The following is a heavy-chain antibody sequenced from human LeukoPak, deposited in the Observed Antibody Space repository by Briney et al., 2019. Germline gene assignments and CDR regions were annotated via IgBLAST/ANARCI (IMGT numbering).Heavy chain of an antibody. CDR1: GGSFSGYY. CDR2: INHSGST. J-gene: IGHJ4*02. D-gene: IGHD3-22*01. Sequence: PSETLSLACAVYGGSFSGYYWSWIRQPPGKGLEWIGEINHSGSTNYNPSLKSRVTISVDTSKKQFSLKLSSVTAADTAVYYCVTYYFDSSGPKKNYWGQGTLVTVSS. V-gene: IGHV4-34*01. CDR3: VTYYFDSSGPKKNY.